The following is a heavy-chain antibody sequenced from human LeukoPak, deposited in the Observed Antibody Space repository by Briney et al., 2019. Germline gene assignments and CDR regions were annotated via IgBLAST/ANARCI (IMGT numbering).Heavy chain of an antibody. CDR3: ARDSGNYWVY. Sequence: PGGSLRLSCAASGFTISSYWMHGVRQAPGRGLVWVSRINSDGSSTTYADSVKGRFTISRDNAKNTLYLQMNSLRAEDTAVYYCARDSGNYWVYWGQGTLVTVSS. CDR1: GFTISSYW. D-gene: IGHD1-26*01. J-gene: IGHJ4*02. V-gene: IGHV3-74*01. CDR2: INSDGSST.